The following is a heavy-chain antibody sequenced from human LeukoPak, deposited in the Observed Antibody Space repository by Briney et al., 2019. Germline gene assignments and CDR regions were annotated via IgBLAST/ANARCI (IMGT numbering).Heavy chain of an antibody. J-gene: IGHJ4*02. D-gene: IGHD4-17*01. V-gene: IGHV3-30*18. Sequence: PGGALRLSYAASGFTFSSYGMHWVRQAPAKGLEWVAVISYDGSNKHYADSVKGRFTISRDNSKNTLYLQMNSLRAEDTAVYYCAKVLLYGDYGFDYWGQGTLVTVSS. CDR2: ISYDGSNK. CDR1: GFTFSSYG. CDR3: AKVLLYGDYGFDY.